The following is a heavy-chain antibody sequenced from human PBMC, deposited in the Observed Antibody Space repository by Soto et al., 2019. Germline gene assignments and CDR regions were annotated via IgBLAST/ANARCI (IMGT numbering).Heavy chain of an antibody. J-gene: IGHJ4*02. CDR1: GFTFSSYA. CDR2: VSGVGDKT. D-gene: IGHD1-7*01. CDR3: AKSPNWNYESGYFYY. V-gene: IGHV3-23*01. Sequence: EVQLLESGGGLVQPGGSLRLSCAASGFTFSSYAMSWVRQAPGKGLEWVSTVSGVGDKTFYADSVKGRFTISRDNYRNTLYLQMSSLRVDDTAVYYCAKSPNWNYESGYFYYLGQGTLVTVSS.